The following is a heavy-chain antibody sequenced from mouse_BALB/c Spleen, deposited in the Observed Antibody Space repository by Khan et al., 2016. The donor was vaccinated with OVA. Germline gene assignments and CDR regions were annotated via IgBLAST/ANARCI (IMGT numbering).Heavy chain of an antibody. V-gene: IGHV2-6-7*01. D-gene: IGHD2-10*01. J-gene: IGHJ4*01. CDR2: IWGDGST. CDR1: GFSLTGYG. Sequence: VQGVESGPGLVAPSQSLSITCTVSGFSLTGYGVNWVRQPPGKGLEWLGMIWGDGSTEYNSALKSRLNLRQENSQRPVFLKMHSLQTDDTARYYCARAYYCNYREAMDYWGHGTSDTVAS. CDR3: ARAYYCNYREAMDY.